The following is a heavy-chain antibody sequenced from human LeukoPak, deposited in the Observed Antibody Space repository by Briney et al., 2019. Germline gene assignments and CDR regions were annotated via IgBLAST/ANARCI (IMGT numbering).Heavy chain of an antibody. CDR2: IYYSGST. CDR3: ARDGAAGPGWGRGFDY. Sequence: SETLSLTCTVSGGSISNYFWSWIRQPPGKALEWIGYIYYSGSTNHNPSLKSRVAILVDTSKNQFSLKLSSVTAADTAVYYCARDGAAGPGWGRGFDYWGQGTLVTVSS. J-gene: IGHJ4*02. D-gene: IGHD6-19*01. CDR1: GGSISNYF. V-gene: IGHV4-59*12.